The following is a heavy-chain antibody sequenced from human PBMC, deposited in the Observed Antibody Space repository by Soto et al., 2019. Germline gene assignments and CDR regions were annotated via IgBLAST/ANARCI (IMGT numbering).Heavy chain of an antibody. V-gene: IGHV3-30-3*01. D-gene: IGHD6-19*01. CDR1: GFTFSSYA. CDR2: ISYDGSNK. CDR3: ARERVISWLVRPRGPYDY. J-gene: IGHJ4*02. Sequence: QVQLVESGGGVVQPGRSLRLSCAASGFTFSSYAMHWVRQAPGKGLEWVAVISYDGSNKYYADSVKGRFTISRDNSKNTLYLQMNSLRAEDTAVYYCARERVISWLVRPRGPYDYWGQGTLVTVSS.